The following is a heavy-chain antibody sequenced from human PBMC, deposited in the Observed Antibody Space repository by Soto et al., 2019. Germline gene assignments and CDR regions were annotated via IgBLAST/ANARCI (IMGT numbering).Heavy chain of an antibody. Sequence: SQTLSLTCDISRDSVSSNSAAWNWIRQSPSRGLEWLGRTYYRSKWYNEYALSVKSRITINPDTSKNQFPLQLRSLTPEDTAVYYCARGQWVDFDYWGQGTLVTVSS. CDR1: RDSVSSNSAA. CDR3: ARGQWVDFDY. J-gene: IGHJ4*02. D-gene: IGHD6-19*01. V-gene: IGHV6-1*01. CDR2: TYYRSKWYN.